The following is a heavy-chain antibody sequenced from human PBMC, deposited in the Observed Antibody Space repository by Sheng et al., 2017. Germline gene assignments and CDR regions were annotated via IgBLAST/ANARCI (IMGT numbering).Heavy chain of an antibody. D-gene: IGHD5-12*01. CDR3: AREDGYGYHLDY. CDR1: GGSISSYY. V-gene: IGHV4-59*01. CDR2: IYSSGTT. Sequence: QVQLQESGPGLVKPSETLSLTCTVSGGSISSYYWSWIRQPPGKGLEWIGYIYSSGTTNYNPSLKSRVTISVDTSKNQFSLKLRSVTAADTAVYYCAREDGYGYHLDYWGQGTLVTVSS. J-gene: IGHJ4*02.